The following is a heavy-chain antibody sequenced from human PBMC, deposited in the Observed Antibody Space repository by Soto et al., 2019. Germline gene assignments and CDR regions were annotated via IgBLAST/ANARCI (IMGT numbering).Heavy chain of an antibody. CDR1: GFRFDEYA. D-gene: IGHD2-21*01. CDR3: AKIVTRHSLVPVFDQ. CDR2: ISWDSGSI. J-gene: IGHJ4*02. V-gene: IGHV3-9*01. Sequence: QLVESGGGQVQPGRSLRLSCVASGFRFDEYAIHWVRQAPGKGLEWVSGISWDSGSINYAGSVRGRFTVSRDNAKNSLYLHMTSLRSEDTAFYYCAKIVTRHSLVPVFDQWGQGALVSVSS.